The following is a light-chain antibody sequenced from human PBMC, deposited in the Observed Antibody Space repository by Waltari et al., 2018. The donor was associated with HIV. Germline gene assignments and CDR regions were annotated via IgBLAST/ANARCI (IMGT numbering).Light chain of an antibody. J-gene: IGKJ4*01. CDR2: GAS. CDR1: QSVDSSY. V-gene: IGKV3-20*01. Sequence: IVLTQSPGTLSLSPGERATLSCRASQSVDSSYLAWYQQKPGQAPRLLIYGASSRATGIPDRFTGSGSGTDFTLSISRLDPEDFALYYGQQYNSSPFTVGGGTRVEIK. CDR3: QQYNSSPFT.